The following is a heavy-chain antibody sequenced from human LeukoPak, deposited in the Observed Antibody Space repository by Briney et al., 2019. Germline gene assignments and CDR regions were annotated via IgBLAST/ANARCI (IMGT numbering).Heavy chain of an antibody. CDR1: GFTFSSYA. CDR3: ARDGGGSGWYAYYFDY. V-gene: IGHV3-23*01. Sequence: GGSLRLSCAASGFTFSSYAMSWVRQAPGKGLEWVSAISGSGGSTSYADSVKGRFTISRDNYKSTLYLQMNSLRPEDTALYYCARDGGGSGWYAYYFDYWGQGILVTVSS. J-gene: IGHJ4*02. D-gene: IGHD6-19*01. CDR2: ISGSGGST.